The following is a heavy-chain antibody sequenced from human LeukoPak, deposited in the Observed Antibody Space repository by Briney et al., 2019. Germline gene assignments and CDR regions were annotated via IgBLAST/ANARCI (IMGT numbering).Heavy chain of an antibody. CDR2: ISSSSSTI. Sequence: GGSLRLSCAASGFTFSSYGMTWVRQAPGKGLEWVSYISSSSSTIYYADSVKGRFTISRDNSKNTLYLQMNSLRAEDTAVYYCAKDEVVVAATCAFDIWGQGTMVTVSS. CDR1: GFTFSSYG. V-gene: IGHV3-48*01. CDR3: AKDEVVVAATCAFDI. J-gene: IGHJ3*02. D-gene: IGHD2-15*01.